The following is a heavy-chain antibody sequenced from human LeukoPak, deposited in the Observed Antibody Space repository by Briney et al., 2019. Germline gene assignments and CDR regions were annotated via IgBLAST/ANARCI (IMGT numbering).Heavy chain of an antibody. CDR2: LLYRGSS. V-gene: IGHV4-59*01. CDR1: GASISDYY. CDR3: ARTGRRGYFDF. D-gene: IGHD1-14*01. Sequence: PSETLSLTCNVSGASISDYYWSWVRQSPEKGLEWIVSLLYRGSSHYNPSLRSRVAISHNTSKNQFSLKLTSVTAADTAVYYCARTGRRGYFDFWGRGTLVTVSS. J-gene: IGHJ2*01.